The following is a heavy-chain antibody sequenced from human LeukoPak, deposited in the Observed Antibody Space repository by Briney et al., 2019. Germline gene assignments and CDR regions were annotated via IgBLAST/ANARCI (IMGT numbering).Heavy chain of an antibody. CDR1: GFIFSNYA. D-gene: IGHD6-19*01. J-gene: IGHJ2*01. CDR3: ARSRGSGWYGVWYFDL. Sequence: PGGSLRLSCAASGFIFSNYAMSWVRQAPGKGLEWVSSINGGGVNTYYPDSVKGRFTISRDNSQIWLYVQLNSLRAEDTVVYYCARSRGSGWYGVWYFDLWGRGTLVTVSS. V-gene: IGHV3-23*01. CDR2: INGGGVNT.